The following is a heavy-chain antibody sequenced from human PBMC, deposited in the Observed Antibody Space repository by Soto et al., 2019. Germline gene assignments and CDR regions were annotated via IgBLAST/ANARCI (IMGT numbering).Heavy chain of an antibody. Sequence: QVQLQESGPGLVKPSQTLSLTCTVSGGSISSGGYYWSWIRQHPGKGLEWIGYIYYSGSTSYNPSLKSRVTISVDTSKNQFSLKLSSVTAADTAVYYCARSTEDTAMVGDAFDIWGQGTMVTVSS. D-gene: IGHD5-18*01. CDR2: IYYSGST. J-gene: IGHJ3*02. CDR3: ARSTEDTAMVGDAFDI. V-gene: IGHV4-31*03. CDR1: GGSISSGGYY.